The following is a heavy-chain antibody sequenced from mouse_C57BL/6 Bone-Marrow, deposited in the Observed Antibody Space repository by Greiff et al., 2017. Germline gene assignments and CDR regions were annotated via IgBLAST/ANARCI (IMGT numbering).Heavy chain of an antibody. D-gene: IGHD2-3*01. CDR3: ASRWLLRIYYAMDY. J-gene: IGHJ4*01. Sequence: EVQGVESGGDLVKPGGSLKLSCAASGFTFSSYGMSWVRQTPDKRLEWVATISSGGSYTYYPDSVKGRFTISRDNAKNTLYLQMSSLKSEDTAMYYCASRWLLRIYYAMDYWGQGTSVTVSS. CDR1: GFTFSSYG. V-gene: IGHV5-6*01. CDR2: ISSGGSYT.